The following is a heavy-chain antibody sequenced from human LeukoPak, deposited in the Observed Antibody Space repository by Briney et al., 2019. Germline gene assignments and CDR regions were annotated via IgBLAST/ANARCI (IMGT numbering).Heavy chain of an antibody. D-gene: IGHD3-22*01. CDR2: IIPILGIA. Sequence: SVKVSCKASGGTFSSYAISWVRQAPGQGLEWVGRIIPILGIANYAQKFQGRVTITADKSTSTAYMELSSLRSEDTAVYYCARGSLVVVIRWFDPWGQGTLVTVSS. CDR1: GGTFSSYA. J-gene: IGHJ5*02. CDR3: ARGSLVVVIRWFDP. V-gene: IGHV1-69*04.